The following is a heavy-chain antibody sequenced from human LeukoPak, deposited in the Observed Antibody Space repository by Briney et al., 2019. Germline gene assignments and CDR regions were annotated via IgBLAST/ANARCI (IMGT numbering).Heavy chain of an antibody. J-gene: IGHJ4*02. CDR2: IYYSGST. CDR3: AREVVEMATSPPFFDY. D-gene: IGHD5-24*01. Sequence: SETLSLTCTVSGGSVSSGSYYWSWIRQPPGKGLEWIGYIYYSGSTNHNPSLKSRVTISVDTSKNQFSLKLSSVTAADTAVYYCAREVVEMATSPPFFDYWGQGTLVTVSS. CDR1: GGSVSSGSYY. V-gene: IGHV4-61*01.